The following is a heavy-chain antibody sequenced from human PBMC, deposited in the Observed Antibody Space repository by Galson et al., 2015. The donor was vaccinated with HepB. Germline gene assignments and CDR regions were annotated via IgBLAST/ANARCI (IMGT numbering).Heavy chain of an antibody. CDR1: GDSISSSNYY. V-gene: IGHV4-39*02. Sequence: ETLSLTCTVSGDSISSSNYYWAWIRQPPGKGLEWIATIHHRGDTYYNPSLQHRVTISIDTSRNKFYLKVKSGTAADTDVYYCARDRYSHNLDAEYWGQGTLVTVSS. CDR3: ARDRYSHNLDAEY. J-gene: IGHJ4*02. CDR2: IHHRGDT. D-gene: IGHD3/OR15-3a*01.